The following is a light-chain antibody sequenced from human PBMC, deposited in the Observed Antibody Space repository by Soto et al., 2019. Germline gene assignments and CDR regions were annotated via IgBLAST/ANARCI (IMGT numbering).Light chain of an antibody. CDR1: QSVNIY. V-gene: IGKV3D-15*01. Sequence: EIVMTQSPATLSVSPGERATLSCRASQSVNIYLAWYQQKPGQAPRLLIFGASSRATGIPARFSGSGSGTEFNLTISSLQSEDFAVYFCQHYNNWLGTFGGGTKVEIK. CDR2: GAS. CDR3: QHYNNWLGT. J-gene: IGKJ4*01.